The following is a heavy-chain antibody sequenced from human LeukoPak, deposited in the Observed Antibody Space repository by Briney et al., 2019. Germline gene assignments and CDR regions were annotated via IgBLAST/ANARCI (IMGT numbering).Heavy chain of an antibody. CDR3: AREGLTYYYDSSGKLYYFDY. CDR2: IQQDGSEK. J-gene: IGHJ4*02. D-gene: IGHD3-22*01. V-gene: IGHV3-7*03. Sequence: GGSLRLSCAASGFTFSSYWMTWVRQAPGKGLEWVANIQQDGSEKYYVDSVKGRFTISRDNAKNSLYLQMNSLRAEDTALYYCAREGLTYYYDSSGKLYYFDYWGQGTLVTVSS. CDR1: GFTFSSYW.